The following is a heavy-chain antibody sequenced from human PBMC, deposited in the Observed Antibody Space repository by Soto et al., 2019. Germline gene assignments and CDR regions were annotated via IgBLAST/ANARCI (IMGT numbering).Heavy chain of an antibody. CDR2: IIPIFGTA. J-gene: IGHJ4*02. D-gene: IGHD6-13*01. CDR3: AREYNGGIAAAGLSY. CDR1: GGTFSSYA. Sequence: GASVKVSFKASGGTFSSYAISWVRQAPGQGLEWMGGIIPIFGTANYAQKFQGRVTITADESTSTAYMELSSLRSEDTAVYYCAREYNGGIAAAGLSYWGQGTLVTVSS. V-gene: IGHV1-69*13.